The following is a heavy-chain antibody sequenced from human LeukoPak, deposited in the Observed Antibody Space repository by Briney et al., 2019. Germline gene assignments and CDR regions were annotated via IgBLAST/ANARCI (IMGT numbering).Heavy chain of an antibody. V-gene: IGHV3-11*01. J-gene: IGHJ4*02. CDR2: ISGSSDTI. D-gene: IGHD3-9*01. Sequence: GGSLRLSCAGSRFTFSDYYITWIRQAPGKGLEWISYISGSSDTIDYADSVRGRFTISRDNAKNSLYLQMNSLRAEDTAVYYCARDYNILGGYHHYFDYWGQGTLVTVSS. CDR1: RFTFSDYY. CDR3: ARDYNILGGYHHYFDY.